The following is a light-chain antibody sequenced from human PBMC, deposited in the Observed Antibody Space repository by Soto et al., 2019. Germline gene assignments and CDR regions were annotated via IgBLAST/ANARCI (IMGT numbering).Light chain of an antibody. V-gene: IGKV1-5*01. CDR1: QSISSW. J-gene: IGKJ1*01. CDR2: DAS. CDR3: QQYMSYS. Sequence: DIQMTHSPSTLSASVGDTVTVTFRASQSISSWLAWYQQKPGKAPKLLIYDASSLESGVPSRFSGSGSGTEFTLTISSLQPDDFATYYCQQYMSYSFGQGTKVDIK.